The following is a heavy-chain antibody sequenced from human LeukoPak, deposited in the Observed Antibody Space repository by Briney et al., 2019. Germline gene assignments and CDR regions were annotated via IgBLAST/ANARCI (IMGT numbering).Heavy chain of an antibody. V-gene: IGHV4-4*09. J-gene: IGHJ6*03. Sequence: SETLSLTCTVSGGAISSYYWSWIRQPPGKGLGWSGYIYTSGSTNYNPSLKSRVTISVETSKNQFSLKLSSVPAAHTAVYYCARFFGGYDLYYYYYYMDVWGKGTTVTVSS. CDR2: IYTSGST. CDR1: GGAISSYY. D-gene: IGHD5-12*01. CDR3: ARFFGGYDLYYYYYYMDV.